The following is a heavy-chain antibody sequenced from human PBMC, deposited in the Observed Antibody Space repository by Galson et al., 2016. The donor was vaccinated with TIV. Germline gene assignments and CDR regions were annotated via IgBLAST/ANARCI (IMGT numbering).Heavy chain of an antibody. CDR2: ISPLFGTT. Sequence: SVKVSCKASGVTFSSNAFNWVRQAPGHGLEWVGGISPLFGTTNYAQRFQGRVTFSTDASKTTAYMELTSLTSEDTAVYFCARSDKYYVERAGFDSWGQGTLVTVSS. J-gene: IGHJ4*02. D-gene: IGHD2/OR15-2a*01. CDR3: ARSDKYYVERAGFDS. V-gene: IGHV1-69*05. CDR1: GVTFSSNA.